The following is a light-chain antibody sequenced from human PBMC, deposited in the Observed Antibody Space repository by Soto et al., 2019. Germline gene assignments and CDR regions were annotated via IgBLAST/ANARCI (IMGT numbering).Light chain of an antibody. CDR1: SGHSSYA. Sequence: QLVLTQSPSASASLGASVKLTCTLSSGHSSYAIAWHQQQPEKGPRYVMKLNSDGSHNKGDGIPDRFSGSSSGAERYLTISSLQSEDEADYYCQTWGTGIRVFGGGTKVTVL. V-gene: IGLV4-69*01. CDR2: LNSDGSH. J-gene: IGLJ3*02. CDR3: QTWGTGIRV.